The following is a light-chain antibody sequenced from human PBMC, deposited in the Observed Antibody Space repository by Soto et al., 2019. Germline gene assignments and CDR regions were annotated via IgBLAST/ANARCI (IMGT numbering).Light chain of an antibody. CDR1: QSVSNNY. CDR2: GAS. CDR3: QQRSNWPRT. Sequence: EIVSTQSTRTLSLSPGEKATRSCRASQSVSNNYLAWYQQKPGQAPRLLIYGASNRATGIPARFSGSGSGTDFTLTISSLEPEDFAVYYCQQRSNWPRTFGQGTKVEIK. V-gene: IGKV3-11*01. J-gene: IGKJ1*01.